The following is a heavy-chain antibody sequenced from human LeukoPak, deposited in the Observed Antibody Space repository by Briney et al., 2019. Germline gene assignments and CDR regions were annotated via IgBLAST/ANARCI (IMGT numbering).Heavy chain of an antibody. D-gene: IGHD3-22*01. Sequence: ASVKASCKASGYTFTDYTMHWLRQAPGQRLDWMGRINGGSGNTKYSPEFQGRVTITRDTSASTAYMELSSLRSEDTAVYYCAYPRYDSSGYYYVDWGQGTLVTVSS. CDR2: INGGSGNT. CDR1: GYTFTDYT. CDR3: AYPRYDSSGYYYVD. J-gene: IGHJ4*02. V-gene: IGHV1-3*01.